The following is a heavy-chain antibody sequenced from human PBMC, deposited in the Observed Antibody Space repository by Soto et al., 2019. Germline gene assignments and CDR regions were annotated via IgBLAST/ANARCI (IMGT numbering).Heavy chain of an antibody. CDR1: GFTFSTYG. J-gene: IGHJ4*02. V-gene: IGHV3-30*18. Sequence: GGSLRLSCAASGFTFSTYGMNWVRQAPGKGLDWVAFMSHDGRNKYYANSVMGRFTISRDNSKNTLYLQMNSLRAEDTAVYYCAKREVGALAWGQGTLVTVSS. CDR3: AKREVGALA. CDR2: MSHDGRNK. D-gene: IGHD1-26*01.